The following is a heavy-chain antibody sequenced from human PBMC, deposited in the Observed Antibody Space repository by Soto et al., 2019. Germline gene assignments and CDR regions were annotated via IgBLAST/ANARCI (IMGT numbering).Heavy chain of an antibody. Sequence: SETLSLTCTVSGGSISSSSYYWGWIRQPPGKGLEWIGSIYYSGSTYYNPSLKSRVTISVDTSKHQFSLKLSSVTAADTAVYYCARSTTGATGPSALRYWGQGTRVTVS. J-gene: IGHJ4*02. CDR3: ARSTTGATGPSALRY. CDR1: GGSISSSSYY. D-gene: IGHD1-1*01. CDR2: IYYSGST. V-gene: IGHV4-39*01.